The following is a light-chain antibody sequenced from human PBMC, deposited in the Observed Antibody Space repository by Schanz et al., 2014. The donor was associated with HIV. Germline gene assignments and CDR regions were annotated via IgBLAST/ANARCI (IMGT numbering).Light chain of an antibody. J-gene: IGLJ3*02. Sequence: QSALTQPASVSGSPGQSITISCTGTSSDVGSYNLVSWYQQHPGKAPKLIIYEVSERPSGVSNRFSGSQSGNTASLTSSGLQAEDEADYYCCSYAGSRVFGGGTKLTVL. V-gene: IGLV2-23*02. CDR1: SSDVGSYNL. CDR2: EVS. CDR3: CSYAGSRV.